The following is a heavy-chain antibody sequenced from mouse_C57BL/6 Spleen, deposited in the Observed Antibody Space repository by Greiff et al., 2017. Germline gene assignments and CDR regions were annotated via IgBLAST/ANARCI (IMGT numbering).Heavy chain of an antibody. V-gene: IGHV5-12*01. D-gene: IGHD2-1*01. Sequence: EVKVVESGGGLVQPGGSLKLSCAASGFTFSDYYMYWVRQTPEKRLEWVAYISNGGGSTYYPDTVKGRFTISRDNAKNTLYLQMSRLKSEDTAMYYCARLGGNYVFDYWGQGTTLTVSS. J-gene: IGHJ2*01. CDR1: GFTFSDYY. CDR2: ISNGGGST. CDR3: ARLGGNYVFDY.